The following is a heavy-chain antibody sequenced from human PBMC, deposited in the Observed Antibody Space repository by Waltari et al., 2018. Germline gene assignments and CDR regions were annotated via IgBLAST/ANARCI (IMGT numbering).Heavy chain of an antibody. CDR2: TSWDGSRT. V-gene: IGHV3-43D*03. CDR1: GFTFDDYA. Sequence: EVQLVESGGVVVQPGGSLRLSCGASGFTFDDYAMQWVRQAPGKSLGWVALTSWDGSRTFYADSVKGRFTISRDNSKDYLYLQMNSLRHEDTALYYCTKAAAKYFYYYSMDVWGKGTPVTVSS. CDR3: TKAAAKYFYYYSMDV. J-gene: IGHJ6*03.